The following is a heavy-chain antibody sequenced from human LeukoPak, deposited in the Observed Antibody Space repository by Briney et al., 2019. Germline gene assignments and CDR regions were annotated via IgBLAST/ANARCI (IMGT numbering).Heavy chain of an antibody. CDR2: INHSGST. D-gene: IGHD3-22*01. CDR3: ARVRGRYYDSSGYYYKDYYYYYYMDV. Sequence: SETLSLTCAVYGGSFSGYHWSWIRQPPGKGLEWIGEINHSGSTNYNPSLKSRVTISVDTSKNQFSLKLSSVTAADTAVYYCARVRGRYYDSSGYYYKDYYYYYYMDVWGKGTTVTVSS. CDR1: GGSFSGYH. V-gene: IGHV4-34*01. J-gene: IGHJ6*03.